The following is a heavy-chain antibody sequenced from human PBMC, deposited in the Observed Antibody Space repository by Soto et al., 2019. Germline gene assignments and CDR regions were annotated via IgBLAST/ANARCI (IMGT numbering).Heavy chain of an antibody. CDR2: IIPIFGTA. J-gene: IGHJ6*02. D-gene: IGHD3-9*01. CDR1: GGTFSSYA. Sequence: SVKVSCKASGGTFSSYAISWLRQAAGQGLEWMGGIIPIFGTANYAQKFQGRVTITADESTSTAYMELSSLGSEDTAVYYCAGLRYFDWLLPVDYGMDVWGQGTTVTVSS. CDR3: AGLRYFDWLLPVDYGMDV. V-gene: IGHV1-69*13.